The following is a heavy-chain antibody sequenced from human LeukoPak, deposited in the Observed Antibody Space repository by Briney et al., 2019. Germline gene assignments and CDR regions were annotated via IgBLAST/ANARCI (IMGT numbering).Heavy chain of an antibody. V-gene: IGHV3-23*01. CDR1: GITLSNYG. CDR2: ISGSGGRT. D-gene: IGHD3-22*01. J-gene: IGHJ4*02. Sequence: GGSLRLSCAVSGITLSNYGMSWVRVAPGKGLEWVAGISGSGGRTDYADSVKGRFTIYRDNAENTLYLQMNSLRAEDTAVYFCAKRGVVIRVILVGFHKEAYYFDSWGQGALVTVSS. CDR3: AKRGVVIRVILVGFHKEAYYFDS.